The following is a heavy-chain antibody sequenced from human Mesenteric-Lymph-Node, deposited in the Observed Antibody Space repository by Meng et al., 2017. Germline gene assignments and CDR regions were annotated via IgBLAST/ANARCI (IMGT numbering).Heavy chain of an antibody. J-gene: IGHJ5*02. D-gene: IGHD6-19*01. CDR2: IRSKANSYAT. V-gene: IGHV3-73*01. Sequence: GGSLRLSCAASGFTFSGSAMHWVRQASGKGLEWVGRIRSKANSYATAYAASVKGRFTISRDDSKNTAYLQMNSLKTEDTAVYYCTTQQDSSGWYVEDWFDPWGQGTRVTVSS. CDR1: GFTFSGSA. CDR3: TTQQDSSGWYVEDWFDP.